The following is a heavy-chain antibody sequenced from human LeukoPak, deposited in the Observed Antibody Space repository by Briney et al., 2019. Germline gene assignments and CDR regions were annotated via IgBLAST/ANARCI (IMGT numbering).Heavy chain of an antibody. J-gene: IGHJ3*02. V-gene: IGHV1-69*05. CDR2: IIPIFGTA. CDR3: ARDRAGTTGAFDI. CDR1: GGTFSSYA. Sequence: SVKVSCKASGGTFSSYAISWVRQAPGQGLEWMGGIIPIFGTANYAQKFQGRVTITTDESTSAAYMELSSLRSEDTAVYYCARDRAGTTGAFDIWGQGTMVTVSS. D-gene: IGHD1-1*01.